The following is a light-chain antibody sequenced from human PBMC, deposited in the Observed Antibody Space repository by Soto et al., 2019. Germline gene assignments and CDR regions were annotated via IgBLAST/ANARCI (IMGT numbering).Light chain of an antibody. CDR2: EVN. CDR1: SSDVGGYNY. V-gene: IGLV2-14*01. J-gene: IGLJ3*02. Sequence: QSALTQPASVSGSLGQSITISCTGTSSDVGGYNYVSWYQQHPGKVPKLMIYEVNNRPSGVSSRFSGSKSANTASLTISGLQADDEYDYYCSSFTSSSTQVFGGGTKVTVL. CDR3: SSFTSSSTQV.